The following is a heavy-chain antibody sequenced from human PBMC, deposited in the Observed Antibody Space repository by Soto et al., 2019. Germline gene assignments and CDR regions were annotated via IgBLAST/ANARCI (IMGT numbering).Heavy chain of an antibody. J-gene: IGHJ4*02. CDR1: GFTFSSYG. CDR2: ISYDGSNK. D-gene: IGHD3-9*01. Sequence: QVQLVESGGGVVQPGRSLRLSCAASGFTFSSYGMHWVRQAPGKGLEWVAVISYDGSNKYYADSVKGRFTISRDNSKNTLYLQINSLRAEDTAVYYCAKDRRYFDWLSEEVSYYFDYWGQGTLVTVSS. V-gene: IGHV3-30*18. CDR3: AKDRRYFDWLSEEVSYYFDY.